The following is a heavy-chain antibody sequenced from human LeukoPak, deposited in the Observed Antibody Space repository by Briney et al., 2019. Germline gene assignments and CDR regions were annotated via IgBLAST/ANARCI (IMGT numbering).Heavy chain of an antibody. CDR1: GFTFSSYA. CDR3: AKTMARGVIIRGFGWFDP. J-gene: IGHJ5*02. D-gene: IGHD3-10*01. Sequence: GGSLRLSCAASGFTFSSYAMHWVRQAPGKGLEWVAVISYDGSNKYYADSVRGRFTISRDNSKNTLYLQMNSLRAEDTAVYYCAKTMARGVIIRGFGWFDPWGQGTLVTVSS. CDR2: ISYDGSNK. V-gene: IGHV3-30-3*02.